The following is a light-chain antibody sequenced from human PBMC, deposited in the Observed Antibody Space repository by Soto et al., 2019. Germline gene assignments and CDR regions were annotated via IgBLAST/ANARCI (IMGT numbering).Light chain of an antibody. CDR1: SGDVGAYDR. CDR2: DVT. V-gene: IGLV2-11*01. Sequence: QSALTQPRSVSGSPGQSGTISCTGTSGDVGAYDRVSWYQHHPTKAPKLMIYDVTNRPSGVPYRFSGSKSGSTASLTISGLQAEDEADYYCCPHAGGSSWVFGGGTKLAVL. J-gene: IGLJ3*02. CDR3: CPHAGGSSWV.